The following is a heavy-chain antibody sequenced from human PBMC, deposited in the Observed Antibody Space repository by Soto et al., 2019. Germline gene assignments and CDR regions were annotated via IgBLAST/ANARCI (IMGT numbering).Heavy chain of an antibody. CDR2: IIPIFGTA. CDR1: GGTFSSYA. CDR3: ARANIGAHYSSGWGLGFDP. Sequence: QVQLVQSGAEVKKPGSSVKVSCKASGGTFSSYAISWVRQAPGQGREWMGGIIPIFGTANYAQKFQGRVTITADESTSTAYMELSSLRSEDTAVYYCARANIGAHYSSGWGLGFDPWGQGTLVTVSS. D-gene: IGHD6-19*01. J-gene: IGHJ5*02. V-gene: IGHV1-69*01.